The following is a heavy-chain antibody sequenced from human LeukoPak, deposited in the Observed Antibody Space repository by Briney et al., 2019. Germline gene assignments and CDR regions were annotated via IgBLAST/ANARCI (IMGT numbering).Heavy chain of an antibody. CDR2: IRSKAYGGTT. V-gene: IGHV3-49*04. Sequence: GGSLRLSCAASGFTFSSYGMHWVRQAPGKGLEWVGFIRSKAYGGTTEYAASVKGRFTISRDDSKSIAYLQMNSLETEDTAVYYCTRERVWGSYRPLFDYWGQGTLVTVSS. CDR3: TRERVWGSYRPLFDY. J-gene: IGHJ4*02. CDR1: GFTFSSYG. D-gene: IGHD3-16*02.